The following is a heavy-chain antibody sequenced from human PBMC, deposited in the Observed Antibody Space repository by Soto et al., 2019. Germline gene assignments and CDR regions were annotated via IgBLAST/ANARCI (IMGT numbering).Heavy chain of an antibody. CDR3: ARVEDRYSYGQTDY. J-gene: IGHJ4*02. D-gene: IGHD5-18*01. Sequence: GGSLRLSCAASGFTFSSYGMHWVRQAPGKGLEWVAVIWYDGSNKYYADSVKGRFTISRDNSKNTLYLQMNSLRAEDTAVYYCARVEDRYSYGQTDYWGQGTLVTVSS. CDR2: IWYDGSNK. V-gene: IGHV3-33*01. CDR1: GFTFSSYG.